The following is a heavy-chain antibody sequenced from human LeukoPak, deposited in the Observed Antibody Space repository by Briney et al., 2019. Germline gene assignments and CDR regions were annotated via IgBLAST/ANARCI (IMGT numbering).Heavy chain of an antibody. CDR2: IKHKADGGTP. Sequence: PGGSLRLSCAVSGFSLANAWMNWVRRAPGKGLEWVGHIKHKADGGTPDYAAPVKGRFIISRDGSRNTVYLQMNSLKIEDTAVYYCATDIWTSKARDFWGQGTLVTVSS. D-gene: IGHD3/OR15-3a*01. CDR1: GFSLANAW. CDR3: ATDIWTSKARDF. J-gene: IGHJ4*02. V-gene: IGHV3-15*01.